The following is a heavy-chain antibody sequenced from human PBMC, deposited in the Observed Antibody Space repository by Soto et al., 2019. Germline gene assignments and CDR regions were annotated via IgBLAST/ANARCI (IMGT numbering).Heavy chain of an antibody. D-gene: IGHD6-19*01. CDR1: GFTFDDYT. CDR2: ISWDGGST. V-gene: IGHV3-43*01. Sequence: GGSLRLSCAASGFTFDDYTMHWVRQAPGKGLEWVSLISWDGGSTYYADSVKGRFTISRDNSKNSLYLQMNSLRTEDTALYYCAKDMESGSGWYFDYWGQGTLVTVSS. CDR3: AKDMESGSGWYFDY. J-gene: IGHJ4*02.